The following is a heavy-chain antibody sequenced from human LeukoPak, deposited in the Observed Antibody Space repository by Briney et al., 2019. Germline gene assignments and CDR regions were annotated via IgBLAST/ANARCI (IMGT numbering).Heavy chain of an antibody. J-gene: IGHJ4*02. CDR3: AREGYSSSWYYFDY. V-gene: IGHV1-69*13. Sequence: SVKVSCKASGYTFTSYAISWVRQAPGQGLEWMGGIIPIFGTANYAQKFQGRVTITADESTSTAYMELSSLRSEDTAVYYCAREGYSSSWYYFDYWGQGTLVTVSS. CDR2: IIPIFGTA. CDR1: GYTFTSYA. D-gene: IGHD6-13*01.